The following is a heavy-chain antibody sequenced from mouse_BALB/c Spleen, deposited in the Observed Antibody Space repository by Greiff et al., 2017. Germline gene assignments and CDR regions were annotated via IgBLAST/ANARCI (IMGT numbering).Heavy chain of an antibody. CDR1: DSEVFPIAY. J-gene: IGHJ4*01. D-gene: IGHD1-1*01. Sequence: VQLQQSGSELRSPGSSVKLSCKAFDSEVFPIAYMSWVRQKPGHGFEWIGDILRSIGRTNYGEKFEDKATLDADTVSNTAYLELNSLTSEDSAIYDCARGIHYYGSSYAYAMDYWGQGTSVTVSS. CDR2: ILRSIGRT. CDR3: ARGIHYYGSSYAYAMDY. V-gene: IGHV15-2*02.